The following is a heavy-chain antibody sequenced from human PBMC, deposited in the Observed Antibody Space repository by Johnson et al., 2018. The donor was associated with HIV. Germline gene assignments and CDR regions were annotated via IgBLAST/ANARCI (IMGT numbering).Heavy chain of an antibody. CDR3: AKDRIGLTMVPRAFDI. J-gene: IGHJ3*02. V-gene: IGHV3-9*01. D-gene: IGHD3-10*01. CDR1: RFTFDDYA. Sequence: VQVVESGGGLVQPGRSLRISCAASRFTFDDYAMHWVRQAPGTGLERVSGTSWNSGSIGYADSVKGRFPISRDRSKYTLYLQMNSMRAEDTAVYYCAKDRIGLTMVPRAFDIWGQGTMVTVSS. CDR2: TSWNSGSI.